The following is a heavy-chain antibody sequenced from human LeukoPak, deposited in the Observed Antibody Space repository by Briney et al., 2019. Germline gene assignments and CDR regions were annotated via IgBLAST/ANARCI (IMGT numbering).Heavy chain of an antibody. Sequence: SQTLSLTCTVSGGSISTDNYYWSWIRQPAGKGLEWIGRIYPSGSTNYNPSLKSRVTISVDTSKNQFSLKLNSVTAADTAVYYCARGRYFPSNWFDPWGQGTLATVSS. V-gene: IGHV4-61*02. J-gene: IGHJ5*02. CDR3: ARGRYFPSNWFDP. CDR2: IYPSGST. CDR1: GGSISTDNYY. D-gene: IGHD3-9*01.